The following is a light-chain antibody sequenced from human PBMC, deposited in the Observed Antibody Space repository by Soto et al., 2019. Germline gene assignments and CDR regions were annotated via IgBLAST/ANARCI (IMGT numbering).Light chain of an antibody. CDR1: SSNIGSST. Sequence: QSVLTQPPSASGTPGQRVTISCSGSSSNIGSSTVNWYQQLPGTAPKLLIYSNNQRPSGVPDRFSGSKSGTSASLAISGLQSEFVVDYYCAAWVDSLNGVVFRGSTNLTVL. V-gene: IGLV1-44*01. J-gene: IGLJ2*01. CDR2: SNN. CDR3: AAWVDSLNGVV.